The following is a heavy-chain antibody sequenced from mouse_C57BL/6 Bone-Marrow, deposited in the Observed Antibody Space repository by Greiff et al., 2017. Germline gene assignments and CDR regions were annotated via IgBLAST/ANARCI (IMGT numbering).Heavy chain of an antibody. J-gene: IGHJ4*01. CDR1: GYTFTSYG. D-gene: IGHD4-1*01. Sequence: VKLVESGAELARPGASVKLSCKASGYTFTSYGISWVKQRTGQGLEWIGEIYPRSGNTYYNEKFKGKATLTADKSSSTAYMELRSLTSEDSAVYFCAREGGLGQSLYYAMDYWGQGTSVTVSS. CDR2: IYPRSGNT. V-gene: IGHV1-81*01. CDR3: AREGGLGQSLYYAMDY.